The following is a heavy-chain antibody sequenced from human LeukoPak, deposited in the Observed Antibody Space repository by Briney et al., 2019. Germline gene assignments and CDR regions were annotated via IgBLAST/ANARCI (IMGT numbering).Heavy chain of an antibody. CDR2: IRGNGGST. D-gene: IGHD3-10*01. J-gene: IGHJ4*02. CDR1: GFTFGSFV. V-gene: IGHV3-64*01. CDR3: ARDRGVGPGYFDY. Sequence: GGSLRLSGAASGFTFGSFVLNWVRQAPGKGLECVSIIRGNGGSTYYANSVKGRFTISRDNSRNSLYLQMGSLSTEDMAVYYCARDRGVGPGYFDYWGQGTLVTVSS.